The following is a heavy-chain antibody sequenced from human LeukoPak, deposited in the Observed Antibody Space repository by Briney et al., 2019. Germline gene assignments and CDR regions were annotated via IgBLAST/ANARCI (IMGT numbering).Heavy chain of an antibody. CDR1: GGSISSYY. Sequence: SETLSLTCTVSGGSISSYYWSWIRQPPGKGLEWIGYIYYSGSTNYNPSLKSRVTISVDRSKNQFSLKLSSVTAADTAVYYCARGSMYYYYGMDVWGQGTTVTVSS. CDR2: IYYSGST. D-gene: IGHD2/OR15-2a*01. J-gene: IGHJ6*02. CDR3: ARGSMYYYYGMDV. V-gene: IGHV4-59*12.